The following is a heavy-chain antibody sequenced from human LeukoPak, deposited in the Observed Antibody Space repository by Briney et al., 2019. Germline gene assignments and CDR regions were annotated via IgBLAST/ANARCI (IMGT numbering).Heavy chain of an antibody. J-gene: IGHJ4*02. Sequence: PGGSLRLSCAASGFTFSSYAMSWVRQAPGKGLEWVSAISGSGGSTYYADSVKGRFTISRDNSKNTLYLQMNSLRAEDTAVYYCAKIGGVHYYGSGSYYDYWGQGTLVTVSS. CDR1: GFTFSSYA. CDR2: ISGSGGST. CDR3: AKIGGVHYYGSGSYYDY. V-gene: IGHV3-23*01. D-gene: IGHD3-10*01.